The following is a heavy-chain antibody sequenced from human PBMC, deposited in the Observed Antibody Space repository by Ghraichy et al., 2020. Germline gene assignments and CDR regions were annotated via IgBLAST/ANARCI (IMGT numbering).Heavy chain of an antibody. CDR1: GYTLSSHG. CDR3: ARDLGVVVPSTPGGGFYFDY. J-gene: IGHJ4*02. V-gene: IGHV1-18*01. D-gene: IGHD2-15*01. CDR2: ISAYNGNT. Sequence: ASVKASCKASGYTLSSHGISWVRQAPGQGLEWMGWISAYNGNTNYAQNFQGRVTMTTDTSTSTAYMELRSLRSDDTAVYYFARDLGVVVPSTPGGGFYFDYWGQGTLVTVSA.